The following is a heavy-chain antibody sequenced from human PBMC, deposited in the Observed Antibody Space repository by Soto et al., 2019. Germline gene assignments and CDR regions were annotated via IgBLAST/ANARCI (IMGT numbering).Heavy chain of an antibody. D-gene: IGHD4-17*01. V-gene: IGHV4-31*03. CDR3: ARSNYGDYGAQPDH. J-gene: IGHJ4*02. Sequence: QVHLQESGPGLVKPAQTLSLTCTVSGASLTDGAFYWNWVRQHPETGLEWIGYIRYSGNTYYSPSLKSRVIISLDTCKNQFSLMLSSVTDADTAMYYCARSNYGDYGAQPDHWGQGTPVTVSS. CDR1: GASLTDGAFY. CDR2: IRYSGNT.